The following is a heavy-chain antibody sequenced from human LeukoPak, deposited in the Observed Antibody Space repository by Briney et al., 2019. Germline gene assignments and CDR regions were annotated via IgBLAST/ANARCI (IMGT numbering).Heavy chain of an antibody. CDR2: IYSGGST. CDR3: ARELTTVRAFDI. CDR1: GFTVSSNY. Sequence: GGSLRLSCAASGFTVSSNYMSWVRQAPGKGLEWVSVIYSGGSTYYADSVKGRFTISRDSSKNTLYLQMNSLRAEDTAVYYCARELTTVRAFDIWGQGTMVTVSS. J-gene: IGHJ3*02. D-gene: IGHD4-11*01. V-gene: IGHV3-53*01.